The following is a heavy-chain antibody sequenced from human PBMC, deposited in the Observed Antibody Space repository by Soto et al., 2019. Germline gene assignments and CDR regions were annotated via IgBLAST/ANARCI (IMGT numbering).Heavy chain of an antibody. CDR1: GFTFSSYS. CDR2: ISSSSSYI. CDR3: AGGERYYDFWSGDYYSYYGMDV. Sequence: PGGSLRLSCAASGFTFSSYSMNWVRQAPGKGLEWVSSISSSSSYIYYADSVKGRFTISRDNAKNSLYLQMSSLRSEDTAVYYCAGGERYYDFWSGDYYSYYGMDVWGQGTTVTVSS. D-gene: IGHD3-3*01. V-gene: IGHV3-21*04. J-gene: IGHJ6*02.